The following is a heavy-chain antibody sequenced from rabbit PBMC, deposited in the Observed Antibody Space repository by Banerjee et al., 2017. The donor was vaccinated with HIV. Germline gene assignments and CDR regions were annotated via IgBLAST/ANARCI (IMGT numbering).Heavy chain of an antibody. CDR3: TRDLAGVIGWNFNL. D-gene: IGHD4-1*01. V-gene: IGHV1S45*01. CDR1: GIDFSTYYN. CDR2: IYGGSHGNH. Sequence: QQQLEESGGGLVKPGGTLTLTCKASGIDFSTYYNMCWVRQAPGMGLEWIACIYGGSHGNHYYASWAKGRFTISKTSSTTVTVQMTSLTAAATATYFCTRDLAGVIGWNFNLLGPGTLVTVS. J-gene: IGHJ4*01.